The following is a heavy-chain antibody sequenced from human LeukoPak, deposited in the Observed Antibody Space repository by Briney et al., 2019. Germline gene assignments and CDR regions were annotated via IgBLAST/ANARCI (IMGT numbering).Heavy chain of an antibody. V-gene: IGHV3-73*01. D-gene: IGHD6-19*01. Sequence: GGSLRLSCAASGFTFSGSAMHWVRQASGKGLEWVGRIRSKANSYATAHAASVKGRFTISRDDSKNTAYLQMNSLKTEDTAVYYCTRLGSGWQHDYWGQGTLVTVSS. CDR2: IRSKANSYAT. CDR1: GFTFSGSA. CDR3: TRLGSGWQHDY. J-gene: IGHJ4*02.